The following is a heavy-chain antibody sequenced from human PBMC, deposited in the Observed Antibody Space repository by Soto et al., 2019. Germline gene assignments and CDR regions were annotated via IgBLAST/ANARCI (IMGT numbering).Heavy chain of an antibody. CDR3: ARDWALYYYDSSGDSLVYYYYGMDV. J-gene: IGHJ6*01. CDR2: INAGNGNT. Sequence: QVQLVQSGAEVKKPGASVKVSCKASGYTFTSYAMHWVRQAPGQRLEWMGWINAGNGNTKYSQKFQGRVTITRDTSASTAYMELSSLRSEDTAVYYCARDWALYYYDSSGDSLVYYYYGMDVW. D-gene: IGHD3-22*01. V-gene: IGHV1-3*01. CDR1: GYTFTSYA.